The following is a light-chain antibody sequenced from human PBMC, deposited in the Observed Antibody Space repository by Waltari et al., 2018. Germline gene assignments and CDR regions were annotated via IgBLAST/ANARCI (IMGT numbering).Light chain of an antibody. Sequence: EIELTQSPGTLSLSPGERATLSCRASQSIDSTYVAWYQQTPGRAPRLLIYRTSSRATGIPDRFTGSGSGKDFTLTISSLEPEDFAVYYCQQYFRSPFTFGQGTKVDI. J-gene: IGKJ2*01. V-gene: IGKV3-20*01. CDR1: QSIDSTY. CDR2: RTS. CDR3: QQYFRSPFT.